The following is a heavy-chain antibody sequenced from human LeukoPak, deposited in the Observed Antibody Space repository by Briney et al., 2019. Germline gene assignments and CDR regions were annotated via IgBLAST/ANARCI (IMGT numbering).Heavy chain of an antibody. J-gene: IGHJ4*02. V-gene: IGHV3-15*01. CDR3: TTLSYCNTISCQDY. CDR2: IKSKTDGGTT. CDR1: GFTFSNNW. D-gene: IGHD2-2*01. Sequence: PGGSLRLSCTVSGFTFSNNWMNWVRQAPGKGLEWVGRIKSKTDGGTTDYAAPVKGRFTLSRDDSKNTLFLQMNSLKTEDTAVYYCTTLSYCNTISCQDYWGQGTLVTVSS.